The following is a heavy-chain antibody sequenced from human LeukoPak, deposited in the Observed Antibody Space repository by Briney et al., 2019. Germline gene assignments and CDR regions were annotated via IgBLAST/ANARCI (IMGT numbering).Heavy chain of an antibody. J-gene: IGHJ4*02. CDR2: IPYSGST. D-gene: IGHD3-10*01. CDR1: GGSISSNY. Sequence: PSETLSLTCTVSGGSISSNYWSWIRQPPGRGLEWIGYIPYSGSTNYNPSLKSRVTISVDTSKNQFSLKLSSVTAADTAVYYCAMTGSGGHYNYFDYWGQGSLVTVSS. CDR3: AMTGSGGHYNYFDY. V-gene: IGHV4-59*01.